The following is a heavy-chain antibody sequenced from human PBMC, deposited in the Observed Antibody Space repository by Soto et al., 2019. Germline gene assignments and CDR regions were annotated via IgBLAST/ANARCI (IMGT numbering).Heavy chain of an antibody. V-gene: IGHV1-69*13. Sequence: SVKVSCKASGGTFSSYAISWVRQAPGQGLEWMGGIIPIFGTANYAQKFQGRVTITADESTSTAYMELSSLRSEDTAVYYCASSLDEEQDKRDNFDYWGQGTLVTVSS. J-gene: IGHJ4*02. CDR2: IIPIFGTA. CDR1: GGTFSSYA. D-gene: IGHD1-1*01. CDR3: ASSLDEEQDKRDNFDY.